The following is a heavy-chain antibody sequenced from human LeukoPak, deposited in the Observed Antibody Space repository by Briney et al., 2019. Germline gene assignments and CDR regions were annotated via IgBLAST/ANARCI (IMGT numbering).Heavy chain of an antibody. CDR1: GGSIRSYY. V-gene: IGHV4-59*01. CDR2: IYYSGST. CDR3: ARAKPSGSDFADIDY. Sequence: SETLSLTCTVSGGSIRSYYWNWIRQPPGKGLEWIGYIYYSGSTKYNPSLKSVVTISVDTSKNQFSLKLSSVTAADTAVYYCARAKPSGSDFADIDYWGQGTLVTVSS. J-gene: IGHJ4*02. D-gene: IGHD6-19*01.